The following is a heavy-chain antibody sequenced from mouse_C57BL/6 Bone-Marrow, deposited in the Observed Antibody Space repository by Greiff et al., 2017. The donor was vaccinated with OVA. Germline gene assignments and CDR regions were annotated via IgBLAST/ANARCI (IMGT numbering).Heavy chain of an antibody. Sequence: EVKLVESGPELVKPGASVKISCKASGYSFTDYNMNWVKQSNGKSLEWIGVINPNYGTTSYNQKFKGKATLTVDQSSSTAYMQLNSRTSEDAAVYYCAREENYGNFYAMDYWGQGTSVTVSS. CDR1: GYSFTDYN. V-gene: IGHV1-39*01. CDR3: AREENYGNFYAMDY. CDR2: INPNYGTT. J-gene: IGHJ4*01. D-gene: IGHD2-1*01.